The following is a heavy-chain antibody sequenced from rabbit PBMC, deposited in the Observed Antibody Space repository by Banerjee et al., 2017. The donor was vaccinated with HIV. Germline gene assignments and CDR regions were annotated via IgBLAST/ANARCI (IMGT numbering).Heavy chain of an antibody. CDR3: ARDINTSFKL. CDR1: GFSSNSSYY. CDR2: IYAGSSDNT. D-gene: IGHD1-1*01. V-gene: IGHV1S40*01. J-gene: IGHJ4*01. Sequence: QSLEESGGDLVKPGASLTLTCTASGFSSNSSYYMCWVRQAPGKGLEWIGCIYAGSSDNTHYANWAKGRFTISKTSSTTVTLRTTSLTAADTATYFCARDINTSFKLWGPGTLVTVS.